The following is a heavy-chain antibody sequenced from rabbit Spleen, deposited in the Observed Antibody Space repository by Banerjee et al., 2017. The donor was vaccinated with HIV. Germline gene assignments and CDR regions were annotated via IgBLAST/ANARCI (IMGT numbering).Heavy chain of an antibody. Sequence: QSLAESGGDLVKPGASLTLTCIASGVSFSGSSYMCWVRQAPGKGLEWIACIEAGSSGFTYFASWAKGRFTISKTSSTTVTLQMTSLTAADTATYFCARDTGSSFSSYGMDLWGPGTLVTVS. V-gene: IGHV1S40*01. J-gene: IGHJ6*01. CDR1: GVSFSGSSY. CDR3: ARDTGSSFSSYGMDL. D-gene: IGHD8-1*01. CDR2: IEAGSSGFT.